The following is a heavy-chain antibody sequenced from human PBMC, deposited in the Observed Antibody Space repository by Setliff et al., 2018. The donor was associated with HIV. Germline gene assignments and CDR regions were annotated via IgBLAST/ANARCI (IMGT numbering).Heavy chain of an antibody. Sequence: SVKVSCKASGGTFSSYAISWVRQAPGQGLEWMGGIIPILGIANYAQKFQGRVTMTRDTSTSTAYMELTSLRFDDTAMYYCVRGVQSPPHYSYYYMDVWGEGTMVTVSS. V-gene: IGHV1-69*10. CDR1: GGTFSSYA. J-gene: IGHJ6*03. D-gene: IGHD3-3*01. CDR3: VRGVQSPPHYSYYYMDV. CDR2: IIPILGIA.